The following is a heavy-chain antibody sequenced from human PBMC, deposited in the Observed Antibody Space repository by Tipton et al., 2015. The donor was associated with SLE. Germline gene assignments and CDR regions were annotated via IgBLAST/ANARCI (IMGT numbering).Heavy chain of an antibody. CDR2: IYYSEST. Sequence: LRLSCTVSGGSISSGSYYWSWIRQPAGKGLEWIGYIYYSESTNFNPSLKSRVTISLNTSKNQFSLRLTSVAAADTAVYYCARHGDEEYFDYWGQGTLVTVSS. CDR1: GGSISSGSYY. V-gene: IGHV4-61*09. J-gene: IGHJ4*02. CDR3: ARHGDEEYFDY. D-gene: IGHD2-21*02.